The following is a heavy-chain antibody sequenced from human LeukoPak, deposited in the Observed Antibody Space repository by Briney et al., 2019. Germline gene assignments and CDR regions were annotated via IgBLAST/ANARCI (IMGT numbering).Heavy chain of an antibody. J-gene: IGHJ4*02. V-gene: IGHV3-48*01. CDR1: GFTFSSYS. CDR2: ISSGSSTV. Sequence: PGGSLRLSCAASGFTFSSYSMNWVRQAPGKGLEWVSYISSGSSTVYYADSVRGRFTISRDNAKNSLYLQMNSLRVEDTAVYYCARGLGNFDYWGQGTLVTVSS. D-gene: IGHD1-26*01. CDR3: ARGLGNFDY.